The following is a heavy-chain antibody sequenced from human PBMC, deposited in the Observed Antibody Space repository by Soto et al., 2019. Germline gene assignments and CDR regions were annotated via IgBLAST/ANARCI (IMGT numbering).Heavy chain of an antibody. CDR2: IYYSGST. D-gene: IGHD6-13*01. Sequence: SETLSLTCTVSGASISSSNHYWGWIRQPPGRGLEWIGTIYYSGSTYYNSSLESRVTISVDTSKNQFSLKLNSVTAADTAVYYCARSYSTNSKPNWFDPWGQGTLVTVSS. V-gene: IGHV4-39*01. CDR3: ARSYSTNSKPNWFDP. J-gene: IGHJ5*02. CDR1: GASISSSNHY.